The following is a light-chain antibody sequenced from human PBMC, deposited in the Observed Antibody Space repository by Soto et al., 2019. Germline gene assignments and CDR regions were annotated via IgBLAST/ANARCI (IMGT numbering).Light chain of an antibody. CDR3: SSYTSSSTLE. CDR2: DVS. CDR1: RSDVGGYNY. Sequence: QSVLTQPASVSGSPGQSITISCTGTRSDVGGYNYVSWYQQHPGKAPKLMIYDVSNRPSGVSNRFSGSKSGNTASLTISGLQAEYEADYYCSSYTSSSTLEFGGGTKLTVL. J-gene: IGLJ2*01. V-gene: IGLV2-14*01.